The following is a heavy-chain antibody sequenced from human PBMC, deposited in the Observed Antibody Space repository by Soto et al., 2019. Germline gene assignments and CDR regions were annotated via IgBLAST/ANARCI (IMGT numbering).Heavy chain of an antibody. J-gene: IGHJ4*02. Sequence: TLSPACTVSGASISSGGYYWSWIRQHPGKGLEWIGYIYHSGSTYYNPSLKSRVTISVDTSKNQFSLTLRSVTAADTAVYYCVREDMSGTYYFDYWGPGIQVTVYS. D-gene: IGHD1-1*01. CDR1: GASISSGGYY. CDR2: IYHSGST. V-gene: IGHV4-31*03. CDR3: VREDMSGTYYFDY.